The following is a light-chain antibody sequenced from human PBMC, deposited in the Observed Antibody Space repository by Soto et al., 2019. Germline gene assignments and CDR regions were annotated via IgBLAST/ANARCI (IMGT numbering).Light chain of an antibody. J-gene: IGKJ5*01. V-gene: IGKV3-20*01. CDR3: QHYVSPPIT. CDR1: QSVSSK. CDR2: GAS. Sequence: EIVMTQSPGTLSVSPWERATLSCRASQSVSSKLAWYQQKPGQAPRLLVYGASSRATGISDRFSGSGSGTDFTLTISRLEPEDFAVYYCQHYVSPPITFGQGTRLEIK.